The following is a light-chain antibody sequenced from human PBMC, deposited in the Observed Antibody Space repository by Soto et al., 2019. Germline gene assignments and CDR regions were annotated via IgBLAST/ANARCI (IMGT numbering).Light chain of an antibody. CDR2: EGD. J-gene: IGLJ1*01. CDR1: SSDVGSSNL. Sequence: QSVVTQPASVTGSPGQSITISCSGNSSDVGSSNLVSWYQQHPGKAPKLIIFEGDRRPSGVSGRFSGSKSGNTASLTISGLQAEDEADYYCCSFARSTTFYVFGTGTKVTVL. CDR3: CSFARSTTFYV. V-gene: IGLV2-23*01.